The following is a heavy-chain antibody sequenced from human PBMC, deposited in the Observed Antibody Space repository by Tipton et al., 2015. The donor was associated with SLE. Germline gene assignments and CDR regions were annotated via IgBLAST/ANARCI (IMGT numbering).Heavy chain of an antibody. CDR1: GDSISGFY. J-gene: IGHJ6*03. CDR2: ISTSGST. CDR3: ARERAVAGGYSYMDV. V-gene: IGHV4-4*08. D-gene: IGHD6-19*01. Sequence: TLSLTCTVAGDSISGFYWNWIRQPPGRGLEWIGYISTSGSTFYNPSPKSRVTISIDTSKKQFSLNLSSVTAADTAVYYCARERAVAGGYSYMDVWGKGTTVTVSS.